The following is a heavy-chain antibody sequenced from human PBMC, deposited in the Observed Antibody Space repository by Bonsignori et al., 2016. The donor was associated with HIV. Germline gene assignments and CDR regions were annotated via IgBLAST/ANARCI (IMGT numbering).Heavy chain of an antibody. CDR3: ARALLLEPYYFDY. Sequence: VRQAPGKGLEWVSYISSSSSTIYYADSVKGRFTISRDNAKNSLYLQMNSLRDEDTAVYYCARALLLEPYYFDYWGQGTLVTVSS. V-gene: IGHV3-48*02. D-gene: IGHD1-1*01. J-gene: IGHJ4*02. CDR2: ISSSSSTI.